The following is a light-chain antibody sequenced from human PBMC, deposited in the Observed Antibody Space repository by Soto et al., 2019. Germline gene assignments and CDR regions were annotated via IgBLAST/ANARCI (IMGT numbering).Light chain of an antibody. CDR3: QQYNSYSPLT. Sequence: DILMTQSPSTLSASVGDRVTITCRASQSISSWLAWYQQKPGKAPKLLIYKASSLDSGVPSRFSGSGSGTEFTLTISSLQPDDFATYYCQQYNSYSPLTFGGGTKVEIK. CDR1: QSISSW. J-gene: IGKJ4*01. V-gene: IGKV1-5*03. CDR2: KAS.